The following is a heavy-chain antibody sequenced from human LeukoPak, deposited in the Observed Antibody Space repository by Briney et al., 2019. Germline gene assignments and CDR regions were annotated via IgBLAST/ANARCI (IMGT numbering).Heavy chain of an antibody. Sequence: GGSLRLSCAASGFTFRSSAMSWVRQAPGKGLEWVSAISRTGGSTYHADSVKGRFTISRDNSKNTLYLQMNSLRAEDTAVYYCAKESGYGSGIDYWGQGTLVTVSS. CDR3: AKESGYGSGIDY. V-gene: IGHV3-23*01. CDR1: GFTFRSSA. CDR2: ISRTGGST. D-gene: IGHD3-10*01. J-gene: IGHJ4*02.